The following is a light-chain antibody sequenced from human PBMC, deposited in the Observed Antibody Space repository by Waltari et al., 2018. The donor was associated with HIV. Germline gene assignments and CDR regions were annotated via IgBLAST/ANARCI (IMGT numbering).Light chain of an antibody. CDR3: SSYAGTSNFVL. CDR1: RSDVGAYNY. J-gene: IGLJ2*01. CDR2: NVS. V-gene: IGLV2-11*01. Sequence: SALTQPRSVYESTGQSVTMSCTGNRSDVGAYNYVSWYQQNTGRAPKFIIYNVSERPSGVPDRFSGSKSCNTASLTISGLQAEDEAYYYCSSYAGTSNFVLFGGVTKLTVL.